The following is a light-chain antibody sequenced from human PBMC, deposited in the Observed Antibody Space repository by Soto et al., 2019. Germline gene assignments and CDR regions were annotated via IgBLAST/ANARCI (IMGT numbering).Light chain of an antibody. CDR2: SNN. CDR3: ASWDDSLNGRYV. CDR1: SSNIGSHS. J-gene: IGLJ1*01. V-gene: IGLV1-44*01. Sequence: QSVLTQPPSASGTPGQRVTISCSGSSSNIGSHSVNWYQQVPGSAPKLLIYSNNQRPSGVPDRFAGSKSGTSASLAISVLQSEDEADFYCASWDDSLNGRYVFGTGTKLTVL.